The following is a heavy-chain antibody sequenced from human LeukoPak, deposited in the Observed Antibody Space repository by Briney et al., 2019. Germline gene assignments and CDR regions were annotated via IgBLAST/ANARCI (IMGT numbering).Heavy chain of an antibody. D-gene: IGHD3-22*01. V-gene: IGHV3-30-3*01. CDR1: GFTFSSYA. Sequence: GGSLRPSCAASGFTFSSYAMHWVRQAPGKGLEWVAVISYDGSNKYYADSVKGRFTISRDNSKNTLYLQMNSLRAEDTAVYYCARAGYYYDSSGYAYWGQGTLVTVSS. J-gene: IGHJ4*02. CDR3: ARAGYYYDSSGYAY. CDR2: ISYDGSNK.